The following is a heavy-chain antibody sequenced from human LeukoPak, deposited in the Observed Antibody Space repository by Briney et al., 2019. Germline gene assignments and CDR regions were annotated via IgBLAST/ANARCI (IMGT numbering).Heavy chain of an antibody. J-gene: IGHJ4*02. CDR2: INPSGGST. V-gene: IGHV1-46*01. Sequence: ASVKLSCKASAYSFTSHYMHWVRQPPGQGLEWMGIINPSGGSTTYAQKFQGRVTMTRDTSTSRVYVELSSLRSEDTAVYFCARDGGRSGCYYFDYWGQGTLVTVSS. D-gene: IGHD6-19*01. CDR1: AYSFTSHY. CDR3: ARDGGRSGCYYFDY.